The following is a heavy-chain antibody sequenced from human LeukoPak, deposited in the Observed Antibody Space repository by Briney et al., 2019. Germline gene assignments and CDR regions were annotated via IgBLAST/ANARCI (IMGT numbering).Heavy chain of an antibody. CDR3: ARDPGWEILHAFDI. CDR1: GDSVSSNSAS. J-gene: IGHJ3*02. CDR2: TYYRSKWYS. V-gene: IGHV6-1*01. D-gene: IGHD1-26*01. Sequence: PSQTLSLTCAISGDSVSSNSASWNWIRQSPSRGLEWLGRTYYRSKWYSEYAGSVRGRITINADTSKNQFSLQLYPVTPDDTAVYYCARDPGWEILHAFDIWGQGTMVTVSS.